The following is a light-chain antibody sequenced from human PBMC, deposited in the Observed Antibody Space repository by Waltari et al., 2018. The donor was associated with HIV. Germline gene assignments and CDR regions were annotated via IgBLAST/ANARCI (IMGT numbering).Light chain of an antibody. Sequence: QSALTQPASVSGSPGQPITISCTRTSSDVGGYNYVSWYQQHPGKAPKLMIYEVSNRPSGVSNRFSGSKSGNTASLTISGLQAEDEADYYCSSYTSSSTLVFGGGTKLTVL. CDR3: SSYTSSSTLV. V-gene: IGLV2-14*01. CDR2: EVS. J-gene: IGLJ3*02. CDR1: SSDVGGYNY.